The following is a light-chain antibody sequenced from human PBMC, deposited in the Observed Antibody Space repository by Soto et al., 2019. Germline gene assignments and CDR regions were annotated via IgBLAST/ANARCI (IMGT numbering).Light chain of an antibody. CDR1: QSVTSRY. J-gene: IGKJ1*01. CDR3: QHYNNWPPWT. V-gene: IGKV3-15*01. Sequence: EIVLTQSPGTLSLSPGERATLSCRAVQSVTSRYLAWYQQKPGQAPRLLIYGASIRATGIPARFSGSGSGTEFTLTISTLQSEDFAIYYCQHYNNWPPWTFGQGAKVDI. CDR2: GAS.